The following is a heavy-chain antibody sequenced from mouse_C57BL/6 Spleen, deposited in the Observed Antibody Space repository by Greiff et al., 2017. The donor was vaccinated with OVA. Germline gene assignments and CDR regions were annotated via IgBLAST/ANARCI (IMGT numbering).Heavy chain of an antibody. Sequence: QVQLQQSGPELVKPGASVKISCKASGYSFTSYYIHWVKQRPGQGLEWIGWIYPGSGNPKYNEKFKGKATLTADTSSSTAYMQLSSLTSEDSAVYYCARSAGSSYCYFDVWGTGTTVTVSS. V-gene: IGHV1-66*01. CDR1: GYSFTSYY. D-gene: IGHD1-1*01. CDR2: IYPGSGNP. CDR3: ARSAGSSYCYFDV. J-gene: IGHJ1*03.